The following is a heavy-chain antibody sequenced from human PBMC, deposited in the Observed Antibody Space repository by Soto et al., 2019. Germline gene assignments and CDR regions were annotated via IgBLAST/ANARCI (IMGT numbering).Heavy chain of an antibody. CDR1: GFTFRTYG. D-gene: IGHD2-2*01. J-gene: IGHJ6*04. CDR3: AKKASCGTTSCYLTHGDYYFCGMDV. V-gene: IGHV3-NL1*01. CDR2: ITTGGSSL. Sequence: GGSLRLSCAASGFTFRTYGMHWVRQAPGKGLEWISSITTGGSSLYYADSVKVRFTISRDDSKNTLYLQMKSLRAEDTAIYYCAKKASCGTTSCYLTHGDYYFCGMDVCGERSEVEVSS.